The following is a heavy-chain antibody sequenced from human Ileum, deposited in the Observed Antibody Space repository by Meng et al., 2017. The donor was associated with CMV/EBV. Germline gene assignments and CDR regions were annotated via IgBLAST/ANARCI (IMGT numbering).Heavy chain of an antibody. D-gene: IGHD3-10*01. CDR1: GGSINTYY. V-gene: IGHV4-4*07. J-gene: IGHJ4*02. CDR3: AREENTGNHFEY. CDR2: INGGGST. Sequence: GQSEGAVPRPVRSLGTSPLSSVFLGGSINTYYWPWGRRQAGKGLEVIVRINGGGSTNDNPSLKSRVTMSVDTSKNQYSLKVTSVATADTAVDYCAREENTGNHFEYWGQGTLVTVSS.